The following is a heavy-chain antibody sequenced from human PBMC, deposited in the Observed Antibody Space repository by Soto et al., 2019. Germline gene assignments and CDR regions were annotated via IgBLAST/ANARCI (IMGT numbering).Heavy chain of an antibody. Sequence: AETLSLTCPVSGGSVSSCSYSCSWIRQPPGKVLEWLGDIYSSGSTNYNPSLKSRVTISVDTSKNQFSLKLSSVTAADTAVYYCARDVDTAIYGMDVWGQGTTVTVSS. D-gene: IGHD5-18*01. CDR2: IYSSGST. V-gene: IGHV4-61*01. CDR1: GGSVSSCSYS. CDR3: ARDVDTAIYGMDV. J-gene: IGHJ6*02.